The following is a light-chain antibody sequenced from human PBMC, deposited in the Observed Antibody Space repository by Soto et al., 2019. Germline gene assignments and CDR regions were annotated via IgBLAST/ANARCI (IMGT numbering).Light chain of an antibody. CDR2: DAS. Sequence: EVVLTQSPVTLSLSPGERATLSCRASQSVSSNFLAWYQQRPGQAPRLLISDASTRAPGIPDRLSGSGSGTEFTLSISSLEPEDFAVYFCQQFGGSPMYTFGQGTKLEIK. CDR3: QQFGGSPMYT. J-gene: IGKJ2*01. CDR1: QSVSSNF. V-gene: IGKV3-20*01.